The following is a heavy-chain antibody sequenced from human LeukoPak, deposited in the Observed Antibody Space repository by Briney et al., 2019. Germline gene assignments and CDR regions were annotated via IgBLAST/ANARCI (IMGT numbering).Heavy chain of an antibody. CDR1: GGSISSYY. CDR2: IYYSGST. Sequence: PSETLSLTCTVSGGSISSYYWSWIRQPPGKGLEWIGYIYYSGSTNYNPSLKSRVTISVDTSKNQFSLKLSSVTAADTAVYYCAKTRGYDFGYWGQGTLVTVSS. D-gene: IGHD5-12*01. CDR3: AKTRGYDFGY. J-gene: IGHJ4*02. V-gene: IGHV4-59*08.